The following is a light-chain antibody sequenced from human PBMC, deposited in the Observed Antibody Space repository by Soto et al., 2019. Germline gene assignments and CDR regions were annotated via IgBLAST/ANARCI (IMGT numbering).Light chain of an antibody. V-gene: IGKV1-5*01. Sequence: DIQMTQSPSTLSASVGDRVTITCRASQSISIWLAWYQQKPGQAPKLLIYDASSLESGVPSRFSGSGSGTEFTLTISRLQPDDFAGYYCQQYNGYSTFGQGTKLEIK. CDR2: DAS. J-gene: IGKJ2*01. CDR3: QQYNGYST. CDR1: QSISIW.